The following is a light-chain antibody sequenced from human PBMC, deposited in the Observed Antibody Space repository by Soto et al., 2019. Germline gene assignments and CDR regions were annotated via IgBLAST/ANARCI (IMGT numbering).Light chain of an antibody. CDR2: DAS. J-gene: IGKJ2*01. CDR3: QQYNLFSYT. Sequence: DIQMIQSPSTLSASVGDRVTITCRASQSISNCLAWYQQKPGKAPKLLIYDASHLESGVPSRFSGSGSGTEFTLTIRSLQPDDFATYYCQQYNLFSYTFGQGTKLEIK. CDR1: QSISNC. V-gene: IGKV1-5*01.